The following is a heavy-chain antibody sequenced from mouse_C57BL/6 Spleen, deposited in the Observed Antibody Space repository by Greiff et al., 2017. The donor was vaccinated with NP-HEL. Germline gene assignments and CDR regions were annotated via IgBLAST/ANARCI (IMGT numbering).Heavy chain of an antibody. J-gene: IGHJ1*03. CDR1: GFSLTSYA. CDR3: ASTNYYGSSWYFDV. Sequence: VQLQESGPGLVAPSQSLSITCTVSGFSLTSYAISWVRQPPGKGLEWLGVIWTGGGTNHNSALKSRLSISKDNSKSQVFLKMNSLQTDDTARYYCASTNYYGSSWYFDVWGTGTTVTVSS. D-gene: IGHD1-1*01. CDR2: IWTGGGT. V-gene: IGHV2-9-1*01.